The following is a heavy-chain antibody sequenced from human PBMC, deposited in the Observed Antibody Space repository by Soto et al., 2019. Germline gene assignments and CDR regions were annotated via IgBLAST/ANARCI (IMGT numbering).Heavy chain of an antibody. D-gene: IGHD2-2*02. Sequence: XESLMISCTASRYNFDNNWIGWVRQTPGKGVEWMGRIEPSDSYIDYSPSFKGHVTISSDKSIKTVYLQWSSLKASDTAMYYCARLRSLPYTIKFGKDFDYWGQGALVTVSS. CDR3: ARLRSLPYTIKFGKDFDY. CDR1: RYNFDNNW. V-gene: IGHV5-10-1*01. CDR2: IEPSDSYI. J-gene: IGHJ4*02.